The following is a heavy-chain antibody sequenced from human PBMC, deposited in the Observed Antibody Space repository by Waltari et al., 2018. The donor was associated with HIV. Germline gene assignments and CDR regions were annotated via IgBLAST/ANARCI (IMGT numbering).Heavy chain of an antibody. V-gene: IGHV3-48*01. CDR3: AREPPHKSGWPFDV. CDR2: VSPSARVN. CDR1: GFSFSSYS. Sequence: EETGGTLVQPGGSLRLSCTGSGFSFSSYSMNWVRQAPNKPPQWSAYVSPSARVNYYVDSGKDRFIISRDNVESSLHLQMTDLRGDDTGTYYCAREPPHKSGWPFDVWGRGTLVAVSS. J-gene: IGHJ4*01. D-gene: IGHD6-19*01.